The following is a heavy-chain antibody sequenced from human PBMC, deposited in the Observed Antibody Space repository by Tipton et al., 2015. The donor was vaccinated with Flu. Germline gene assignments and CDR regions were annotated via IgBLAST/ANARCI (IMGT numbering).Heavy chain of an antibody. D-gene: IGHD6-13*01. Sequence: TLSLTCTVSGGSISSYYWSWIRQPPGKGLEWIGYIYYSGSTNYNPSLKSRVTISEDTSKNQFSLKLSSVTAADTAVYYCAKFQAAAGRGAFDIWGQGTMVTVSS. V-gene: IGHV4-59*01. CDR3: AKFQAAAGRGAFDI. CDR1: GGSISSYY. J-gene: IGHJ3*02. CDR2: IYYSGST.